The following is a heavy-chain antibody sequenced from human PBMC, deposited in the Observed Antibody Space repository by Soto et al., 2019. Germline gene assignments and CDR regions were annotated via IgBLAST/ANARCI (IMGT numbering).Heavy chain of an antibody. J-gene: IGHJ6*02. V-gene: IGHV1-69*02. CDR1: GGTFSRYT. CDR3: ASHFTGVLVLGTSPPGGDNFGWDV. CDR2: IIPIVDIP. D-gene: IGHD2-8*02. Sequence: QVQLVQSGAEVKKPGSSVKVSCKASGGTFSRYTFTWVRQAPGQGLEWMGWIIPIVDIPNYAQKFQGRVTITADKSTSTAYMELSRLTSDDTAVYYCASHFTGVLVLGTSPPGGDNFGWDVWGQGTTVSVS.